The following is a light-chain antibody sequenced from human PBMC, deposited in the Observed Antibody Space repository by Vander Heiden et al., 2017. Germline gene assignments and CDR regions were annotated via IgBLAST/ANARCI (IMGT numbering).Light chain of an antibody. V-gene: IGLV1-36*01. CDR3: AAWDDSLNGRV. J-gene: IGLJ3*02. Sequence: QSVLTQPPPVFEAPTQRVPISCSGSSSNIGNNAVNWYQQLPGQAPKLLFYSDDVLPSGVSDRFSGSKSGTSASLTISGLQSEDEADYYCAAWDDSLNGRVFGRGTKLTVL. CDR2: SDD. CDR1: SSNIGNNA.